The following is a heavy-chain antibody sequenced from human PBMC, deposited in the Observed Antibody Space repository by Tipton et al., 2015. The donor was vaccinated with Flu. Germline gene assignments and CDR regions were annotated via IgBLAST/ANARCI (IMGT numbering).Heavy chain of an antibody. Sequence: QLVQSGGGLVQPGGSLRLSCAASGFTFSSYWMSWVRQAPGKGLEWVANIKQDGSEKYYVDSVKGRFTISRDNAKNSLYLQMNSLRAEDTAVYYCARGGLLLLGGMDVWGQGTTVTVSS. CDR3: ARGGLLLLGGMDV. D-gene: IGHD3-22*01. CDR1: GFTFSSYW. J-gene: IGHJ6*02. CDR2: IKQDGSEK. V-gene: IGHV3-7*01.